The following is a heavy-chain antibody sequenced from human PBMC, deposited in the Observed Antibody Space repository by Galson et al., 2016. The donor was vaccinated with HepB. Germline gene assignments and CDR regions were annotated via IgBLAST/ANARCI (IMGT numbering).Heavy chain of an antibody. D-gene: IGHD4/OR15-4a*01. V-gene: IGHV3-13*01. CDR2: IGTAGDT. J-gene: IGHJ6*04. Sequence: SLRLSCAASGFTFSIHDMHWVRQAPGKGLEWVSAIGTAGDTYYPDSVTGRFTLSRENAKTSLYLQMNSLSAGDTAVYYCARGKSLLTMPWNYGLDVWGKGTTVSVSS. CDR3: ARGKSLLTMPWNYGLDV. CDR1: GFTFSIHD.